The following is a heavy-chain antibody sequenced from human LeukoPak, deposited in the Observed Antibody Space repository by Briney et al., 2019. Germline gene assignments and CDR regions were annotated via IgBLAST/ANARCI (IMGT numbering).Heavy chain of an antibody. D-gene: IGHD4-17*01. V-gene: IGHV3-7*03. Sequence: PGGSLRLSCAASGFTFSSHWMNWVRQAPGKGLEGVANIKQGGGERNYVDSVKGRFTVSRDDAKSSLYLQMNSLRADDTAIYYCARGPNYGSRTDYLDYWGQGTLVTVSS. J-gene: IGHJ4*02. CDR1: GFTFSSHW. CDR3: ARGPNYGSRTDYLDY. CDR2: IKQGGGER.